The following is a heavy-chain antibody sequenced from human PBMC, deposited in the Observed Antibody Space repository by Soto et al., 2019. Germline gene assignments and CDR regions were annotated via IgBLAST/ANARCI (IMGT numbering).Heavy chain of an antibody. CDR2: ISNEGSNK. D-gene: IGHD3-10*01. Sequence: QVQLVESGGGVFQPGRSLRLSCAASGFTFSSYGMHWVRQAPGKGLEWVAVISNEGSNKFYADSVKGRFTISRDNSKNTLDLQMNRLRPMDQAVYYCAKVRVRGVIITNYGMDVWGQGTTVTVSS. J-gene: IGHJ6*02. V-gene: IGHV3-30*18. CDR3: AKVRVRGVIITNYGMDV. CDR1: GFTFSSYG.